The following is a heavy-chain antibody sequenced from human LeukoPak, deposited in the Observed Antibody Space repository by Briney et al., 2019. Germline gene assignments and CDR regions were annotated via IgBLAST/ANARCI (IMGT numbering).Heavy chain of an antibody. CDR1: GGSISSGDYY. V-gene: IGHV4-30-4*08. Sequence: SETLSLTCNVSGGSISSGDYYWSWIRQPPGKGLEWSGYIYYSGSTYYNPSLKGRVTISVDTSKNQFSLKLSSVTAADTAVYYCARDSLSGSYSGYWGQGTLVTVSS. CDR3: ARDSLSGSYSGY. D-gene: IGHD1-26*01. CDR2: IYYSGST. J-gene: IGHJ4*02.